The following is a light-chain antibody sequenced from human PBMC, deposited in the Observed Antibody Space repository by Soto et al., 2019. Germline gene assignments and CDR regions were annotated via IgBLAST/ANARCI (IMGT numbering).Light chain of an antibody. V-gene: IGLV9-49*01. Sequence: VLTQPPSASASLGASVTLTCTLSSGYSNYKVDWYQQRPGKGPRYVMRVGTGGIVGSKGDGIPDRFSVLGSGLNRYLTIKNIQEEDESDYLCGADHGSGSNFVYVFGTGTKLTVL. CDR2: VGTGGIVG. CDR1: SGYSNYK. CDR3: GADHGSGSNFVYV. J-gene: IGLJ1*01.